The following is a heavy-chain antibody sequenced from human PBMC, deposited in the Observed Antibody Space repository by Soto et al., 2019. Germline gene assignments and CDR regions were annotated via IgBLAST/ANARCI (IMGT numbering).Heavy chain of an antibody. Sequence: GGSLRLSCAASGFTFSPYAMTWVRQAPGRGLEWVSGISGSDGRTYNADSVKGRFTISRDNSENTLYLQMSRLIVEDTAVYYCAKAACSGATCRLDYWGQGTLVTVSS. D-gene: IGHD2-15*01. J-gene: IGHJ4*02. CDR2: ISGSDGRT. V-gene: IGHV3-23*01. CDR3: AKAACSGATCRLDY. CDR1: GFTFSPYA.